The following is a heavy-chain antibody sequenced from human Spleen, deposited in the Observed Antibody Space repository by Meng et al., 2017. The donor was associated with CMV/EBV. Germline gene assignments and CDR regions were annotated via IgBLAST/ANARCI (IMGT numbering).Heavy chain of an antibody. CDR3: ATDEGAY. D-gene: IGHD1-26*01. CDR1: GFTRSSYW. J-gene: IGHJ4*02. V-gene: IGHV3-7*01. Sequence: GESLKISCAASGFTRSSYWMNWVRQAPGKGLEWVAIIKQDGDDTYYVDSVKGRFNITRDNAKNSLYLQMNSLRAEDTAIYYCATDEGAYWGQGTLVTVSS. CDR2: IKQDGDDT.